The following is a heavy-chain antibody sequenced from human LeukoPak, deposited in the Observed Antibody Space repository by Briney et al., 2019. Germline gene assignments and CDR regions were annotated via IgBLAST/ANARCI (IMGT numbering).Heavy chain of an antibody. V-gene: IGHV3-23*01. CDR3: AKDIVIVPAPVVYFDL. J-gene: IGHJ2*01. D-gene: IGHD2-2*01. CDR1: GFTFSSYA. CDR2: VSVIGDST. Sequence: GGSLRLSCAASGFTFSSYAMTWVRQAPGKGLEWVSAVSVIGDSTYYADSVKGRFTISRDNSKNTEYLAMNSLRAEDTAVYYCAKDIVIVPAPVVYFDLWGRGTLVTVPS.